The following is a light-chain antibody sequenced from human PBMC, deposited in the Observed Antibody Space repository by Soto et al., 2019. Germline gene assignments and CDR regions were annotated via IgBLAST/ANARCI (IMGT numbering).Light chain of an antibody. CDR3: QKRGNWPQ. J-gene: IGKJ5*01. V-gene: IGKV3-11*01. Sequence: EIGFTQSPCTLSLSPGERATLPCRASQSVSSYLAWYQQKPGQAPRLLIYDASNRATGIPARFSGSGSGTDFTLTISGLEPEDFAIYYCQKRGNWPQFGQGTRLEIK. CDR1: QSVSSY. CDR2: DAS.